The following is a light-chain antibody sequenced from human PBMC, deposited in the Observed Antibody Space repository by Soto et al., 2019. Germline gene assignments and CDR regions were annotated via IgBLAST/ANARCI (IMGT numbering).Light chain of an antibody. CDR1: QSINNL. CDR3: QQYTSYSP. CDR2: KAS. J-gene: IGKJ4*02. V-gene: IGKV1-5*03. Sequence: DIQMTQSPSTLSASVGDRVTITCRASQSINNLLAWYQQKPGKAPKLLIYKASNLESGVPSRFSGNGSGTEFTLTISSLQPDDLATYYCQQYTSYSPFGGGTKVEIK.